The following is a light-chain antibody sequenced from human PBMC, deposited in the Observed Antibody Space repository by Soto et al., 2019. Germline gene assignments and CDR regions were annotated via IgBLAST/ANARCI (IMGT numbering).Light chain of an antibody. CDR3: QQYRSWPST. J-gene: IGKJ1*01. CDR1: QSVDIS. CDR2: GAS. V-gene: IGKV3-15*01. Sequence: PGATGTLSCRASQSVDISLAWYQQKPGQAPRLLIYGASTRATDMPGTFSGSGSGTEFTLTITSLRSEDFGVYYCQQYRSWPSTFGQGTKVDIK.